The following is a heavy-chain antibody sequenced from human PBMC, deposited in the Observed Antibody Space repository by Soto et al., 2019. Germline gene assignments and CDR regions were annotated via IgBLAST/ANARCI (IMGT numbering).Heavy chain of an antibody. V-gene: IGHV3-30-3*01. Sequence: QVQLVESGGGVVQPGRSLRLSCAASGFTFSSYAMHWVRQAPGKGLEWVAVISYDGSNKYYADSVKGRFTISRDNSKNTLYLQMNSLRAEDTAVYYCARDRGSTYYDFWSGFDAFDIWGQGTMVTVSS. CDR2: ISYDGSNK. CDR3: ARDRGSTYYDFWSGFDAFDI. CDR1: GFTFSSYA. D-gene: IGHD3-3*01. J-gene: IGHJ3*02.